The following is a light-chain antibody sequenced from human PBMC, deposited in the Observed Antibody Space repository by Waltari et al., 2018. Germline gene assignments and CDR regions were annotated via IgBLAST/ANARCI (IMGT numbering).Light chain of an antibody. CDR3: RKYVSLPAT. J-gene: IGKJ1*01. Sequence: VLTQSPGTLSLSPGERATLSCRASQSVGKYLAWYQQKPGQAPRLLIYDTSTRATGIPDRFSGSGSGTDFSLTISRLEPEDFAVYYCRKYVSLPATFGQGTKVQAK. CDR2: DTS. V-gene: IGKV3-20*01. CDR1: QSVGKY.